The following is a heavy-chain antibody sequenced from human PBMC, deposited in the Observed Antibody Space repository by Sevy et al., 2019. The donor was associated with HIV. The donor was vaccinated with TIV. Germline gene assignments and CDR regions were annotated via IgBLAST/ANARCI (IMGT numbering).Heavy chain of an antibody. Sequence: GGSLRLSCAASGFTFSSYWMHWVRQAPGKGLVWVSRINTDGISTSYADSVKGRFTISRDNAKNTLYLQMNSLRAEDTAVKYCARSPLGWGGSGLEYWGQGTLVTVSS. V-gene: IGHV3-74*01. D-gene: IGHD3-10*01. CDR1: GFTFSSYW. CDR3: ARSPLGWGGSGLEY. J-gene: IGHJ4*02. CDR2: INTDGIST.